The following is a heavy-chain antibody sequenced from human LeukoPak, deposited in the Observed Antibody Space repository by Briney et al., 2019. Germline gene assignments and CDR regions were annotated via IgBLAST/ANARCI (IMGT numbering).Heavy chain of an antibody. CDR2: ISLSGST. V-gene: IGHV4-4*07. Sequence: AETLSLAWTVSGVSVAEYYWTWVRQPAGKGLEWVGRISLSGSTNYNPYLQSRATMPVKTSKNQFTLTLTAVPAADTAKYCVTSLGAGPGWSFDVWGRGTLMTVAS. CDR1: GVSVAEYY. J-gene: IGHJ2*01. D-gene: IGHD3-16*01. CDR3: TSLGAGPGWSFDV.